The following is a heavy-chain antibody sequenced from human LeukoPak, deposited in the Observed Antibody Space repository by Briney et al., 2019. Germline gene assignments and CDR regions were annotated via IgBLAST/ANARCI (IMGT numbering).Heavy chain of an antibody. Sequence: ASVKVSCKASGYTFTGYYMHWVRQAPGQGLEWMGWINPNSGGTNYAQKFQGRVTMTRDTSISTAYMELSRLRPDDTAVYYCAREVQIVGATYRKPYNWFDPWGQGTLVTVSS. V-gene: IGHV1-2*02. CDR2: INPNSGGT. D-gene: IGHD1-26*01. CDR3: AREVQIVGATYRKPYNWFDP. J-gene: IGHJ5*02. CDR1: GYTFTGYY.